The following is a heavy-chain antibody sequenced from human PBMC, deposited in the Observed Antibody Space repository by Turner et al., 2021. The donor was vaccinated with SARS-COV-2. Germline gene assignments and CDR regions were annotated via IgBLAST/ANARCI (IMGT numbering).Heavy chain of an antibody. Sequence: QVQLVESGGGVVQPGRSLRLSCAASGFTFSRDGMHWVRQAPGKGLEWVAVIWYDGSNKYYADSVKGRFTISRDNSKNTLYLQMNSLRAEDTAVYYCAKAGFGYSSGWGYFDYWGQGTLVTVSS. V-gene: IGHV3-33*06. J-gene: IGHJ4*02. CDR2: IWYDGSNK. CDR1: GFTFSRDG. D-gene: IGHD6-19*01. CDR3: AKAGFGYSSGWGYFDY.